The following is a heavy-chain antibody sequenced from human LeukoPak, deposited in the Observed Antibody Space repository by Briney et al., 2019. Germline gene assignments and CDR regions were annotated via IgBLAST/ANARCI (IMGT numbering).Heavy chain of an antibody. D-gene: IGHD3-22*01. CDR1: GFTFSSYA. J-gene: IGHJ4*02. V-gene: IGHV3-23*01. CDR2: ISGSGGST. Sequence: GGSPRLSCAASGFTFSSYAMSWVRQAPGKGLEWVSAISGSGGSTYYADSVRGRFTISRDNSKNTLYLQMNSLRAEDTAVYYCAKDRYYPLFDYWGQGTLVTVSS. CDR3: AKDRYYPLFDY.